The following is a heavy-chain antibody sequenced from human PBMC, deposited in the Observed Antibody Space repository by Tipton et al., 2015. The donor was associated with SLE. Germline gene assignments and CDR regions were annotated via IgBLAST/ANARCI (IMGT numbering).Heavy chain of an antibody. Sequence: TLSLTCGVSGGSISRGNWWSWVRQSPGKGLEWIGEIYHSGNTNYNPSLKSRLTMSIDKSKDQFSLKLSSVTAADTAVYYCARGSTGIVVVPAAHYYYYYMDVWGKGTTVTVSS. J-gene: IGHJ6*03. CDR2: IYHSGNT. CDR1: GGSISRGNW. D-gene: IGHD2-2*01. CDR3: ARGSTGIVVVPAAHYYYYYMDV. V-gene: IGHV4-4*02.